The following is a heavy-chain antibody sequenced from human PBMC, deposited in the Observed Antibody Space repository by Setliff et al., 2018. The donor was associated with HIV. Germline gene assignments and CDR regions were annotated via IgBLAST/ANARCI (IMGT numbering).Heavy chain of an antibody. D-gene: IGHD1-26*01. Sequence: GSLRLSCADSGLTFSSYGMHWVRQAPGKGLEWVALIRYDGSNQYYADSVKGRFTISRDNSKNTLYLQMNSLRADDTAVYYCAGEVGASRLVSWGQGTLVTVSS. CDR3: AGEVGASRLVS. V-gene: IGHV3-30*02. CDR2: IRYDGSNQ. J-gene: IGHJ4*02. CDR1: GLTFSSYG.